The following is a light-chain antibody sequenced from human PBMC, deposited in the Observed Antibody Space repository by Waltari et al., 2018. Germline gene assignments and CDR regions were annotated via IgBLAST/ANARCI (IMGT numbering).Light chain of an antibody. CDR1: TSNIGSNS. CDR3: ESWDDSLNGRL. Sequence: QSVLTQPPSASGTPGQRVTISCSGSTSNIGSNSVKWYQQFPGAAPKLLVYNNDQRPSGVPDRFSGSRSDTSASLAISGLQSEDETDYYCESWDDSLNGRLFGGGTALTVL. V-gene: IGLV1-44*01. CDR2: NND. J-gene: IGLJ3*02.